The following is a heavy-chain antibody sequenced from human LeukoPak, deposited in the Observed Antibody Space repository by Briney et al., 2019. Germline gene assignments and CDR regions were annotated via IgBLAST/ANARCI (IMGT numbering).Heavy chain of an antibody. CDR1: GGSISSYY. CDR3: ARTTEGCCSSASCFGFSYSYYMDV. J-gene: IGHJ6*03. Sequence: SETLSLTCTVSGGSISSYYWGWIRQPPGKGLEWIGSIYYSGSTYYNPSLKSRVTISVDTSKNQFSLKLSSVIAADTAVYYCARTTEGCCSSASCFGFSYSYYMDVWGKGTTVTISS. V-gene: IGHV4-39*07. D-gene: IGHD2-2*01. CDR2: IYYSGST.